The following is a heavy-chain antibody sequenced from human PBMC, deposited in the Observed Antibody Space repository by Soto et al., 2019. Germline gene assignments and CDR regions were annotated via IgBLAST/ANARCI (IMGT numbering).Heavy chain of an antibody. Sequence: ASVTGSCKASGYAFTSYFMHWVRQAPGQGLEWMGIINPSDRSTSYAPKFQGRLTMTTDTSTTTAYMELRSLRSDDTAVYYCARDPYHVLMVNAPNLYGMDVWGQGTTVTVSS. V-gene: IGHV1-46*01. J-gene: IGHJ6*02. CDR2: INPSDRST. D-gene: IGHD2-8*01. CDR3: ARDPYHVLMVNAPNLYGMDV. CDR1: GYAFTSYF.